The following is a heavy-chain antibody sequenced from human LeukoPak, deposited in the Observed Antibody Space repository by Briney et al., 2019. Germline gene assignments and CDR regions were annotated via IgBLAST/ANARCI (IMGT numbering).Heavy chain of an antibody. Sequence: GASVKVSCKASGYTFTDYYMHWVRQAPGQGLEWLGWINPNSGGTNYAQKFQGRVTMTRDTSISTAYMELSRLRSDDTAVYYCARLPDFWSGSTTFDPWGQGTLVTVSS. J-gene: IGHJ5*02. V-gene: IGHV1-2*02. CDR2: INPNSGGT. D-gene: IGHD3-3*01. CDR1: GYTFTDYY. CDR3: ARLPDFWSGSTTFDP.